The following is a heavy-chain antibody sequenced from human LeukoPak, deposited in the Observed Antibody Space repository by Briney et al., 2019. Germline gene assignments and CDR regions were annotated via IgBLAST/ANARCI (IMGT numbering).Heavy chain of an antibody. CDR2: IYYTGST. CDR3: ARLGGSGRAFDY. D-gene: IGHD1-26*01. V-gene: IGHV4-39*01. CDR1: SASISGGTYY. Sequence: SETLSLTCSVSSASISGGTYYWGWIRQPPGKGLEWIGSIYYTGSTCDNPSLKSRVTISVDTSKNQFSLKLSSVTAADTAVYYCARLGGSGRAFDYWGQGTLVTVSS. J-gene: IGHJ4*02.